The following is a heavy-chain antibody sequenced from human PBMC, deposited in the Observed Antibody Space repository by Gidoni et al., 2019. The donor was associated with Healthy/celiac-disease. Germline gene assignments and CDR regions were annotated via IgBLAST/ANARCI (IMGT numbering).Heavy chain of an antibody. D-gene: IGHD2-2*01. J-gene: IGHJ4*02. V-gene: IGHV4-34*01. CDR2: INHSGST. Sequence: QVQLQQWGAGLLKPSETLSLTCAVYGGSFSGYYWSWIRQPPGKGLEWIGEINHSGSTNYNPSLKSRVTISVDTSKNQFSLKLSSVTAADTAVYYCALIVPAATQTQFDYWGQGTLVTVSS. CDR1: GGSFSGYY. CDR3: ALIVPAATQTQFDY.